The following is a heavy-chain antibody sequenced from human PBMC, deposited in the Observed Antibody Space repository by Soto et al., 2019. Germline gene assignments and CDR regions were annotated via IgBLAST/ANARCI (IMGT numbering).Heavy chain of an antibody. CDR1: GFTFSSYS. J-gene: IGHJ1*01. CDR3: ARDSVVTTDAEYFQH. V-gene: IGHV3-48*02. D-gene: IGHD3-22*01. CDR2: ISSSSSTI. Sequence: GGSLRLSCAASGFTFSSYSMNWVRQAPGKGLEWVSYISSSSSTIYYADSVKGRFTISRDNAKNSLYLQMNSLRDEDTAVYYCARDSVVTTDAEYFQHWGQGTLVTVSS.